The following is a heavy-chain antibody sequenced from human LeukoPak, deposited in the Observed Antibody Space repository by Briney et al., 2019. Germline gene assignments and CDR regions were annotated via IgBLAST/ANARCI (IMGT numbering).Heavy chain of an antibody. CDR3: TTKMSSGYPPDY. Sequence: GGSLRLSCAASGFTFSNAWMSWVRQAPGKGLEWVGRIKSKTDGGTTDYAAPVKGRFTISRDDSKNTLYLQMNSLKTEDTAVYYCTTKMSSGYPPDYWGQGTLVTVSS. CDR2: IKSKTDGGTT. CDR1: GFTFSNAW. D-gene: IGHD3-22*01. V-gene: IGHV3-15*01. J-gene: IGHJ4*02.